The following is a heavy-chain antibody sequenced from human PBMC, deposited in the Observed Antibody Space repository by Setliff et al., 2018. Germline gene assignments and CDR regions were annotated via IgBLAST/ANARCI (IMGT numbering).Heavy chain of an antibody. V-gene: IGHV1-18*01. D-gene: IGHD5-18*01. CDR1: GYTITSYD. Sequence: ASVKVSCKASGYTITSYDINWVRQATGQGLEWMGWISGYNGNTNYAQKIQGRVTMTTDTSTSTAYMEVRSLRSDDTAVYYCARDIATGGYTYGFFYWGQGTMVTVSS. CDR2: ISGYNGNT. J-gene: IGHJ4*02. CDR3: ARDIATGGYTYGFFY.